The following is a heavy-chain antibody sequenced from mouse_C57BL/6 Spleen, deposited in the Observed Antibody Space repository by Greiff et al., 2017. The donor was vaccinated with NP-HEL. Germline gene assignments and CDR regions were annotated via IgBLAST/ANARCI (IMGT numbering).Heavy chain of an antibody. J-gene: IGHJ2*01. D-gene: IGHD3-3*01. CDR2: INPNNGGT. V-gene: IGHV1-18*01. Sequence: EVKLQQSGPELVKPGASVKIPCKASGYTFTDYNMDWVNQSHGKSLEWIGEINPNNGGTSYNQKLKGKATLTVDKSSSTAYMELRSLTSEDTAVYYCAREGDGGYFDYWGQGTTLTVSS. CDR1: GYTFTDYN. CDR3: AREGDGGYFDY.